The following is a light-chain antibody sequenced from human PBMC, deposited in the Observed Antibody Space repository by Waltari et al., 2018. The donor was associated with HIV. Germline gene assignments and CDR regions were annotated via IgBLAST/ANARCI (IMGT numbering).Light chain of an antibody. Sequence: QSALTQPASVSGSPGQSVTISCTGTTSDLGDYNYVSWYQQHPGKAPKLIIFAVSNRPSGVSNRFSGSKSGNTASLTISGLQAEDEADYYCSSYTSTITVVFGGGTKVTVL. V-gene: IGLV2-14*01. J-gene: IGLJ2*01. CDR3: SSYTSTITVV. CDR2: AVS. CDR1: TSDLGDYNY.